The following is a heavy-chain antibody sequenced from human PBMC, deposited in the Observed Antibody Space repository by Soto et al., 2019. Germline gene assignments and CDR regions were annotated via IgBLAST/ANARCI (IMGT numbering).Heavy chain of an antibody. D-gene: IGHD2-2*01. V-gene: IGHV3-23*01. J-gene: IGHJ5*02. CDR1: GCTFSTYA. CDR3: AKSRTATTSCYGS. CDR2: ISASGGGT. Sequence: GGSLRLSWAAAGCTFSTYAMTWVSRAPGKGLEWVSSISASGGGTFYADSVKGRFIISRDSSKNTLYLQMNSLRVEDTAVYYCAKSRTATTSCYGSWGQGPLVTSPQ.